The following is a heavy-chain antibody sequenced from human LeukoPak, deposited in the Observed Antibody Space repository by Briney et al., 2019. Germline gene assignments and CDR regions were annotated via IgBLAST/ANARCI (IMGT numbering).Heavy chain of an antibody. D-gene: IGHD2-8*01. J-gene: IGHJ5*02. V-gene: IGHV4-59*01. Sequence: PSETLSLTCTVSGGSISSYYWTWLRQPPGKGLEWIGYVYYSGSTNYNPSLKSRVTISVDTSKNQFSLKLSSVTAADTAVYYCARALYCDSGVCRKASYNRFDPWGQGTLVTVSS. CDR3: ARALYCDSGVCRKASYNRFDP. CDR2: VYYSGST. CDR1: GGSISSYY.